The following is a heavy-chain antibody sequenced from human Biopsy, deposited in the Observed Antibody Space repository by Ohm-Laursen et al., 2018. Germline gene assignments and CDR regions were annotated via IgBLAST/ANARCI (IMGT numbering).Heavy chain of an antibody. D-gene: IGHD6-19*01. CDR1: GFPFPNYA. J-gene: IGHJ2*01. Sequence: SLRLSCSASGFPFPNYAMNWVRQAPGKGLEWVPLISGSGDTAYYPDSVKGRLTISRDNSKNTLYLQMNSLRAEDTAVYYCARRAVAGTYNWFLDLWGRGTLVTVSS. V-gene: IGHV3-23*01. CDR2: ISGSGDTA. CDR3: ARRAVAGTYNWFLDL.